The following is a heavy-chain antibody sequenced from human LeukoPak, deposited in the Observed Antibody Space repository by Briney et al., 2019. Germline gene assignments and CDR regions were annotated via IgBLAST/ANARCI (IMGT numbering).Heavy chain of an antibody. CDR1: GGSISSGGYS. V-gene: IGHV4-30-2*01. Sequence: SQTLSLTCAVSGGSISSGGYSWSWIRQPPGKGPEWIGYIYHSGSTYYNPSLKSRVTISVDRSKNQFSLKLSSVTAADTAVYYCARAALWFGELRGNWFDPWGQGTLVTVSS. D-gene: IGHD3-10*01. J-gene: IGHJ5*02. CDR2: IYHSGST. CDR3: ARAALWFGELRGNWFDP.